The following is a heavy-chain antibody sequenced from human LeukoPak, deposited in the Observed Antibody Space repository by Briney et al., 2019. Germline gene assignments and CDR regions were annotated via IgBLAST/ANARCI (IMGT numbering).Heavy chain of an antibody. Sequence: ASVKVSCKASGYTFTGYYMHWVRQAPGQGLEWMGWINPNSGGTNYAQKFQGGVTMTRDTSISTAYMELSRLRSDDTAVYYCARGYCSSTSCSRGNWFDPWGQGTLVTVSS. CDR1: GYTFTGYY. CDR2: INPNSGGT. V-gene: IGHV1-2*02. CDR3: ARGYCSSTSCSRGNWFDP. D-gene: IGHD2-2*01. J-gene: IGHJ5*02.